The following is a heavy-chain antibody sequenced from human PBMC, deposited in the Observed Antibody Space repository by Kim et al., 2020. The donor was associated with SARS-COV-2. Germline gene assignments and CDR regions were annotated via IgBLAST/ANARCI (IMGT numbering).Heavy chain of an antibody. V-gene: IGHV3-72*01. D-gene: IGHD1-26*01. J-gene: IGHJ6*02. CDR3: ARGGSISPYYYGMDV. CDR1: GFTFSDHY. Sequence: GGSLRLSCAASGFTFSDHYMDWVRQAPGKGLEWVGCTRNKAQSYTTEYAASVKGRFTISRDESKNSPFVQMNSLKTEDTAVYYCARGGSISPYYYGMDVWGQGTTVTVSS. CDR2: TRNKAQSYTT.